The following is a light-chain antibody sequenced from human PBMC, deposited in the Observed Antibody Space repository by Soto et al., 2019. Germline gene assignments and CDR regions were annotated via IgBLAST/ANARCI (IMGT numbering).Light chain of an antibody. Sequence: DTVLTQSPGTLSLSPGERATLSCRASQSVSDTYLSCYQQKPCQSPRLLIDGTSNRATGIPDRFSGSGSGPDFTLTICRLEPEDFAGYYCQQYCNTPLTFGQGARVEIK. CDR1: QSVSDTY. CDR2: GTS. CDR3: QQYCNTPLT. J-gene: IGKJ1*01. V-gene: IGKV3-20*01.